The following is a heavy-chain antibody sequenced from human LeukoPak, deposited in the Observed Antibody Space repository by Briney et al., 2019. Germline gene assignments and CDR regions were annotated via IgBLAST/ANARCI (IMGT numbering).Heavy chain of an antibody. D-gene: IGHD3-9*01. V-gene: IGHV3-9*01. Sequence: GGSLRLSCAASGFTFDDYAMHWVRQAPGKGLEWVSGISWNSGSIGYADSVKGRFTISRDNAKNSLYLQMNSLRAEDTALYYCAKAAHYDILTCPFDYWGQGTLVTVSS. CDR3: AKAAHYDILTCPFDY. J-gene: IGHJ4*02. CDR1: GFTFDDYA. CDR2: ISWNSGSI.